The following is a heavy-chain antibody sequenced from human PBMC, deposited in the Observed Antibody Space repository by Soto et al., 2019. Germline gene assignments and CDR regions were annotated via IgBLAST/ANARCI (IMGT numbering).Heavy chain of an antibody. CDR1: GFTFSSYW. Sequence: GGSLRLSCAASGFTFSSYWMSWVRQAPGKGLEWVANIKQDGSEKYYVDSVKGRFTISRDNAKNSLYLQMNSLRAEDTAVYYCARDCPGTYYYYYGMDVWGQGTTVTVS. CDR2: IKQDGSEK. D-gene: IGHD1-1*01. CDR3: ARDCPGTYYYYYGMDV. J-gene: IGHJ6*02. V-gene: IGHV3-7*03.